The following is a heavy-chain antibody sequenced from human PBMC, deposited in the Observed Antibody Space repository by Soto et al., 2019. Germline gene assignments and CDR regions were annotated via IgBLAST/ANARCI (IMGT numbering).Heavy chain of an antibody. CDR2: ISGSGGRS. CDR3: AKAYFVWSSEQPYYFDY. Sequence: EVQLLDSGGGLVQPEGSLRLSCAASGFTFSNYAMTWVRQGPGKGLEWVSGISGSGGRSYYADSVKGRFTISRDNSKSTLYLQMNSLRAEVTAVYYCAKAYFVWSSEQPYYFDYWGQGTLVTVSS. D-gene: IGHD3-16*01. CDR1: GFTFSNYA. J-gene: IGHJ4*02. V-gene: IGHV3-23*01.